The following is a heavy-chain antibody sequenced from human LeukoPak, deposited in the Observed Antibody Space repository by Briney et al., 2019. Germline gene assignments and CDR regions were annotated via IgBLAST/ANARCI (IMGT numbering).Heavy chain of an antibody. CDR1: GGSFTGFY. D-gene: IGHD6-25*01. CDR2: ISHSGST. J-gene: IGHJ4*02. V-gene: IGHV4-34*01. CDR3: ARVRRFGSGVDY. Sequence: SETLSLACAVYGGSFTGFYWSWIRQPPGKGLEWIGEISHSGSTNYNPSLKSRVAISVDTSKNQFSLKLSSVTAADTAVYYCARVRRFGSGVDYWGQGTLVTVSS.